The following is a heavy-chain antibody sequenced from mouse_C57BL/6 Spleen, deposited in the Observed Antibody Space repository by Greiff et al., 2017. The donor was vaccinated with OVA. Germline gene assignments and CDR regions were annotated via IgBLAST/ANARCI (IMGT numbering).Heavy chain of an antibody. D-gene: IGHD2-1*01. V-gene: IGHV1-52*01. CDR2: IDPSDSET. Sequence: QVQLQQPGAELVRPGSSVKLSCKASGYTFTSCWMHWVKQRPIQGLEWIGNIDPSDSETHYNQKFKDKATLTVDKSSSTAYMQLSSLTSEDSAVYYCERYDGNLIGMDYWGQGTSVTVSS. CDR3: ERYDGNLIGMDY. J-gene: IGHJ4*01. CDR1: GYTFTSCW.